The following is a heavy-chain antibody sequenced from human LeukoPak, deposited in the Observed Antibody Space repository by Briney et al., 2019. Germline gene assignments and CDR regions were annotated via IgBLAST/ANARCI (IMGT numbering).Heavy chain of an antibody. J-gene: IGHJ4*01. CDR1: GFTFSSYE. Sequence: GGSLRLSCAASGFTFSSYEMNWVRQAPGKGLEWVSYISSSGSTIYYADSVKGRFTISRDNAKNSLYLQMNSLRAEDTAVYYCARVGYSNPELDYWGQEPWSPSPQ. CDR2: ISSSGSTI. D-gene: IGHD6-13*01. V-gene: IGHV3-48*03. CDR3: ARVGYSNPELDY.